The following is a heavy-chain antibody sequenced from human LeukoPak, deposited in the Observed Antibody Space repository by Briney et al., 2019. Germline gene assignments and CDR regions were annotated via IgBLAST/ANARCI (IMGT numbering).Heavy chain of an antibody. J-gene: IGHJ4*02. V-gene: IGHV3-48*03. CDR2: ISSSGSTI. Sequence: PGGSLRLSCAASGFTFSSYEMNWVRQAPGKGLEWVSYISSSGSTIYYADSVKGRFTISRDNAKNSLYLQMHSLRAEDTAVYYCAKGRGRIAVAGRNYFDYWGQGTLVTVSP. D-gene: IGHD6-19*01. CDR1: GFTFSSYE. CDR3: AKGRGRIAVAGRNYFDY.